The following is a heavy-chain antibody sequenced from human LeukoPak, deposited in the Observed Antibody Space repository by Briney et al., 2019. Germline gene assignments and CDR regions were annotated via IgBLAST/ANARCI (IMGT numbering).Heavy chain of an antibody. Sequence: GGSLRLSCAASGFTFNTYSMNWVRQAPGKGLEWVSSISSSSTYIYYADSVKGRFTISRDNAKNSLFLQMNSLRAEDTAVYYCAKVQDGSSWYEYFQHWGQGTLVTVSS. D-gene: IGHD6-13*01. V-gene: IGHV3-21*01. J-gene: IGHJ1*01. CDR3: AKVQDGSSWYEYFQH. CDR2: ISSSSTYI. CDR1: GFTFNTYS.